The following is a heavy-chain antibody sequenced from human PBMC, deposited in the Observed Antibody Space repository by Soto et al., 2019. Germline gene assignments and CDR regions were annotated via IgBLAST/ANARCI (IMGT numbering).Heavy chain of an antibody. V-gene: IGHV4-38-2*02. CDR3: ARASGGHSGSGHWSHP. Sequence: SETLSLTCTVSGYSISSGYYWSWIRQTPGKGLEWIGSISHSGTSFYNPSLRSRVTISMDTSNNHFSLKLNSLTATDTAVYYCARASGGHSGSGHWSHPWGQGTLVTVSS. CDR2: ISHSGTS. CDR1: GYSISSGYY. J-gene: IGHJ5*02. D-gene: IGHD2-21*02.